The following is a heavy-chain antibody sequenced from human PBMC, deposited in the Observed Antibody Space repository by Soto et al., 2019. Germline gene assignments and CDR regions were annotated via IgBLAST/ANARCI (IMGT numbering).Heavy chain of an antibody. Sequence: PRGSLRLSCSASGFIFSESTIYWVRQAPGKGLEAISAVSTSGRSTYYADSVKDRFTISRDNSKNTLFLQMGSLRPEDTAIYYCVKQAHGLDGVAFDYWGQGTQVTVSS. CDR1: GFIFSEST. D-gene: IGHD2-15*01. J-gene: IGHJ4*02. CDR3: VKQAHGLDGVAFDY. CDR2: VSTSGRST. V-gene: IGHV3-64D*06.